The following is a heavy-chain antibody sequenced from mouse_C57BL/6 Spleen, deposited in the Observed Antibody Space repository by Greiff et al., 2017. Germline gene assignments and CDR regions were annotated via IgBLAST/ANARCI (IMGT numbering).Heavy chain of an antibody. J-gene: IGHJ1*03. CDR3: AKGLYGNNWYFDV. Sequence: EVKLMESGPELVKPGASVKIPCKASGYTFTDYNMDWVKQSHGKSLEWIGDINPNNGGTIYNQKFKGKATLTVDKSSSTAYMELRSLTSEDTAVYYCAKGLYGNNWYFDVWGTGTTVTVSS. CDR1: GYTFTDYN. V-gene: IGHV1-18*01. D-gene: IGHD2-1*01. CDR2: INPNNGGT.